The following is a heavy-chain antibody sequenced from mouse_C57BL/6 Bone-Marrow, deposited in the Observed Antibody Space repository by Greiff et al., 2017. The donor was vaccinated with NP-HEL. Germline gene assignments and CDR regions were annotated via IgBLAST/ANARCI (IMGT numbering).Heavy chain of an antibody. V-gene: IGHV14-4*01. J-gene: IGHJ2*01. CDR1: GFNIKDDY. D-gene: IGHD1-1*01. CDR3: TKGSSSL. Sequence: EVKVVESGAELVRPGASVKLSCTASGFNIKDDYMHWVKQRPEQGLEWIGWIDPENGDTEYASKFQGKATITADTSSNTAYLQLSSLTSEDTAVYYCTKGSSSLWGQGTTLTVSS. CDR2: IDPENGDT.